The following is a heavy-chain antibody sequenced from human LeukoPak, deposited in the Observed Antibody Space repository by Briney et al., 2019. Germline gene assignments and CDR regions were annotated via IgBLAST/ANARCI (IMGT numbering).Heavy chain of an antibody. CDR2: ISYSGST. CDR1: GGSISSSSYY. J-gene: IGHJ3*02. V-gene: IGHV4-39*07. D-gene: IGHD2-21*02. CDR3: ALAYCGGDCPDAFDI. Sequence: SETLSLTCTVSGGSISSSSYYWGWIRQPPGKGLEWIGSISYSGSTYYNPSLKSRVTISVDTSKNQFSLKLSSVTAADTAVYYCALAYCGGDCPDAFDIWGQGTMVTVSS.